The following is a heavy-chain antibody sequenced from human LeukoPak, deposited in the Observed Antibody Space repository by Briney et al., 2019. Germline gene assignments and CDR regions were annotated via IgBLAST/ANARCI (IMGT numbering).Heavy chain of an antibody. V-gene: IGHV3-30*02. CDR2: IRYDGSNK. Sequence: PGGSLRLSCAASGFTFSSYGMHWVRQAPGKGLEWVAFIRYDGSNKYYADSVKGRFTISRDNSKNTLYLQMNSLRAEDTAVYYCAKNKGLRFLDTGSSDYWGQGTLVTVSS. D-gene: IGHD3-3*01. J-gene: IGHJ4*02. CDR1: GFTFSSYG. CDR3: AKNKGLRFLDTGSSDY.